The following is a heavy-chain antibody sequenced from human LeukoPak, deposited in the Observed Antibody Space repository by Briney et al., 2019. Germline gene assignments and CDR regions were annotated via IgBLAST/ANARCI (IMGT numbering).Heavy chain of an antibody. V-gene: IGHV3-23*01. Sequence: GGTLRLSCAASGFTFSSYGMSWVRQAPGKGLEWVSAISGSGGSTYYADYVKGRFTIYTDNSKNTMYLHMNRLRAEDTDVYYCAKGGTYYYDSSGYYYGPGDYWGQGTMVTVSS. D-gene: IGHD3-22*01. CDR3: AKGGTYYYDSSGYYYGPGDY. CDR1: GFTFSSYG. J-gene: IGHJ4*02. CDR2: ISGSGGST.